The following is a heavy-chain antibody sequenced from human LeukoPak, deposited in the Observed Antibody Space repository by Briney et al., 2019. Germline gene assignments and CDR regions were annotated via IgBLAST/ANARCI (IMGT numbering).Heavy chain of an antibody. CDR1: GFTFSFYV. D-gene: IGHD3-22*01. V-gene: IGHV3-30*03. CDR3: ACLGVRVPFYYFDY. CDR2: ISYDGSNK. Sequence: GGSLRLSCAASGFTFSFYVMHWVRQAPGKGLEWVAVISYDGSNKYYADSVKGRFTVSRDNSKNTLYLQMNSLTAEDTAVYYCACLGVRVPFYYFDYWGQGTLVTVSS. J-gene: IGHJ4*02.